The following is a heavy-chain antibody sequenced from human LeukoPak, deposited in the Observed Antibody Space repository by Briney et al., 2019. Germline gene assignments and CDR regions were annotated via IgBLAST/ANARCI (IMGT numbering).Heavy chain of an antibody. J-gene: IGHJ4*02. V-gene: IGHV3-23*01. D-gene: IGHD3-10*01. CDR2: ISGSGGST. CDR3: AKAIFALNGELGVGYFDY. CDR1: GFTFSSYA. Sequence: PGGSLRLSCAASGFTFSSYAMSWVRQAPGKGLEWVSAISGSGGSTYYADSVKGRFTISRDNSKNTLYLRMNSLRAEDTAVYYCAKAIFALNGELGVGYFDYWGQGTLVTVSS.